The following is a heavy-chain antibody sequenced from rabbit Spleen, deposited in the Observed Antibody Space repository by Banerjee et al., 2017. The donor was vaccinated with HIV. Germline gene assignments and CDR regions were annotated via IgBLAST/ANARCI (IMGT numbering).Heavy chain of an antibody. CDR1: GFSFSDRDV. CDR3: ARDLAGAIGWNFYL. D-gene: IGHD4-1*01. Sequence: QEQLEESGGGLVKPEGSLTLTCKASGFSFSDRDVMCWVRQAPGKGLEWIGCINTATGKPVYATWAKGRFTISRTSSTTVTLQMTSLTAADTATYFCARDLAGAIGWNFYLWGPGTLVTVS. CDR2: INTATGKP. J-gene: IGHJ4*01. V-gene: IGHV1S45*01.